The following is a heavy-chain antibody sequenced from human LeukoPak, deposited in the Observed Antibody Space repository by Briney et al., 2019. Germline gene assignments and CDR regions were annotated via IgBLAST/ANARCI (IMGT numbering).Heavy chain of an antibody. J-gene: IGHJ4*02. V-gene: IGHV4-34*01. CDR3: ATLGYCSSTSCYAFDY. CDR2: INHSGST. CDR1: GGSFSGYY. Sequence: SETLSLNCAVYGGSFSGYYWSWIRQPPGKGLEWIGEINHSGSTNYNPSLKSRVTISVDTSKNQFSLKLSSVTAADTAVYYCATLGYCSSTSCYAFDYWGQGTLVTVSS. D-gene: IGHD2-2*01.